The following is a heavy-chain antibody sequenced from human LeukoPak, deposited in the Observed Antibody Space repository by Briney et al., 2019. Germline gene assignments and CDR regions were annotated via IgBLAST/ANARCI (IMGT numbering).Heavy chain of an antibody. CDR2: ISYDGSNK. V-gene: IGHV3-30*04. CDR3: ARDESFGSWTNYYYYYYMDV. J-gene: IGHJ6*03. D-gene: IGHD6-13*01. CDR1: GFTFSSYA. Sequence: PGGSLRLSCAASGFTFSSYAMHWVRQAPGKGLEWVAVISYDGSNKYYADSVKGRFTISRDNSKNTLYLQMNSLRAEDTAVYYCARDESFGSWTNYYYYYYMDVWGKGATVTVSS.